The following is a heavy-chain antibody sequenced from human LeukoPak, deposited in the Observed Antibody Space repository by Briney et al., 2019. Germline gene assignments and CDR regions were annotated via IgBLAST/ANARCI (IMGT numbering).Heavy chain of an antibody. Sequence: ASVKVSCKASGYTFTCYYMHWVRQAPGQGLEWMGWINPNSGGTNYAQKFQGRVTMTRDTSISTAYMELSRLRSDDTAVYYCARDRHPYYYDSSGYPHDYWGQGTLVTVSS. V-gene: IGHV1-2*02. CDR2: INPNSGGT. CDR3: ARDRHPYYYDSSGYPHDY. J-gene: IGHJ4*02. D-gene: IGHD3-22*01. CDR1: GYTFTCYY.